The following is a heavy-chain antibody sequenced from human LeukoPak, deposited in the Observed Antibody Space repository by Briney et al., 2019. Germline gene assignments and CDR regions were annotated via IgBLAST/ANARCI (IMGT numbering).Heavy chain of an antibody. D-gene: IGHD6-19*01. CDR3: ARDPRSSGWYIPDY. J-gene: IGHJ4*02. V-gene: IGHV1-2*06. CDR2: INPNSGGT. Sequence: ASVKVSCKASGYTFTGYYMHWVRQAPGQGPEWMGRINPNSGGTNYAQKFQGRVTMTRDTSISTAYMELSRLRSDDTAVYYCARDPRSSGWYIPDYWGQGTLVTVSS. CDR1: GYTFTGYY.